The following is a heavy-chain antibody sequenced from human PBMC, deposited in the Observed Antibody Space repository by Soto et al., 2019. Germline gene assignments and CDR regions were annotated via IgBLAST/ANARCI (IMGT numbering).Heavy chain of an antibody. J-gene: IGHJ6*02. V-gene: IGHV3-43*01. CDR1: GFTFDDYT. Sequence: GGSLRLSCAASGFTFDDYTMHWVRQAPGKGLEWVSLISWDGGSTYYAGSVKGRFTISRDNSKNSLYLQMNSLRTEDTALYYCAKAYDSSGYYWEDYYGMDVWGQGTTVTVSS. D-gene: IGHD3-22*01. CDR2: ISWDGGST. CDR3: AKAYDSSGYYWEDYYGMDV.